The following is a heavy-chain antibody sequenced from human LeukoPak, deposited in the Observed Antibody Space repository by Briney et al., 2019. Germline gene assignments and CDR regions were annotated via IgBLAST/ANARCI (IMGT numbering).Heavy chain of an antibody. J-gene: IGHJ4*02. CDR2: IRSKAYGGTT. CDR3: RIVVVVAAPH. V-gene: IGHV3-49*04. CDR1: GFTFSSYA. D-gene: IGHD2-15*01. Sequence: GGSLRLSCAASGFTFSSYAMSWVRQAPGKGLEWVGFIRSKAYGGTTEYAASVKGRFTISRDDSKSIAYLQMNSLKTEDTAVYYCRIVVVVAAPHWGQGTLVTVSS.